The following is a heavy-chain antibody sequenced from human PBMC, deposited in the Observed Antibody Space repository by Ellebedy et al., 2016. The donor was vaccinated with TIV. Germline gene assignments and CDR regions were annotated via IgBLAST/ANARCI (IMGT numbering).Heavy chain of an antibody. D-gene: IGHD3-10*01. CDR3: AKEDYGSGSHLFDY. CDR1: GFTFSSYG. V-gene: IGHV3-30*18. Sequence: GGSLRLXXAASGFTFSSYGMHWVRQAPGKGLEWVAVISYDGSNKYYADSVKGRFTISRDNSKNTLYLQMNSLRAEDTAVYYCAKEDYGSGSHLFDYWGQGTLVTVSS. CDR2: ISYDGSNK. J-gene: IGHJ4*02.